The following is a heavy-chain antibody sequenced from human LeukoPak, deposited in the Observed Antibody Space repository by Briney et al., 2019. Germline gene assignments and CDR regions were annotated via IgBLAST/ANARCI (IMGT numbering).Heavy chain of an antibody. D-gene: IGHD3-10*01. CDR3: AKAPYYGSGSSFYYFDY. V-gene: IGHV3-23*01. Sequence: GGSLRLSCAASGFTFSSYAMSWARQAPGKGLEWVSAISGSGGSTYYADSVKGRFTISRDNSKNTLYLQMNSLRAEDTAVYYCAKAPYYGSGSSFYYFDYWGQGTLVTVSS. CDR1: GFTFSSYA. J-gene: IGHJ4*02. CDR2: ISGSGGST.